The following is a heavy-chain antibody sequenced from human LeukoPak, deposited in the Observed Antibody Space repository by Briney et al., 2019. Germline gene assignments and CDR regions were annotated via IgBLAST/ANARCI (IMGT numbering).Heavy chain of an antibody. J-gene: IGHJ4*02. CDR3: ARLYSSSTSSQLNFDY. CDR2: ISGSGGST. Sequence: GGSLRLSCAASGFTFSSYAMSWVRQAPGKGLEWVSAISGSGGSTSYAQKFQGRVTMTRDTSTSTVYMELSSLRSEDTAVYYCARLYSSSTSSQLNFDYWGQGTLVTVSS. D-gene: IGHD6-13*01. CDR1: GFTFSSYA. V-gene: IGHV3-23*01.